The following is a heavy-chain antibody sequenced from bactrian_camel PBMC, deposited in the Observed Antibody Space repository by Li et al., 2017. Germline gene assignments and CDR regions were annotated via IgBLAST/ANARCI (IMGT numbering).Heavy chain of an antibody. V-gene: IGHV3S10*01. CDR3: VRDRGLAVPAGSFDY. D-gene: IGHD6*01. CDR1: GYTEFCSS. J-gene: IGHJ6*01. Sequence: DVQLVESGGGSVQAGGSLRLSCAASGYTEFCSSMTWHCQAPGKEREFVSRIVHDDTPTYADFVKGRFTISRVKTENTLLLQMNSLQPEDTAMYYCVRDRGLAVPAGSFDYWAQGTQVTVS. CDR2: IVHDDTP.